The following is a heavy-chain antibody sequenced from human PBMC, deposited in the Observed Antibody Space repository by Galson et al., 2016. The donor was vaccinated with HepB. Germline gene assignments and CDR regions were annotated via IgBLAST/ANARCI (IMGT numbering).Heavy chain of an antibody. CDR2: ISWNSGSI. V-gene: IGHV3-9*01. CDR3: VKDISLYYYYDMDV. J-gene: IGHJ6*02. CDR1: GFTFDDYA. Sequence: SLRLSCAASGFTFDDYAMHWVRQAPGKGLEWVSGISWNSGSIGYADSVKGRFTISRDNAKNSLYLQMNSLRAEDTALYYCVKDISLYYYYDMDVWGQGTTVTVSS.